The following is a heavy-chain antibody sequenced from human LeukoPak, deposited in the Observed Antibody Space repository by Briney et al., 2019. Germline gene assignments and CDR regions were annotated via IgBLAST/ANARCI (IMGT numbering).Heavy chain of an antibody. Sequence: GTSLRLSCAASGFTFSSGMHRVRQAPGKGLEWVANIKEDGSEKYYVDSVKGRFTISRDNAKNTLYLQMNSLRAEDTAVYYCARVGYSGYDVTFGFDYWGQGTLVTVSS. CDR1: GFTFSSG. D-gene: IGHD5-12*01. CDR2: IKEDGSEK. J-gene: IGHJ4*02. V-gene: IGHV3-7*01. CDR3: ARVGYSGYDVTFGFDY.